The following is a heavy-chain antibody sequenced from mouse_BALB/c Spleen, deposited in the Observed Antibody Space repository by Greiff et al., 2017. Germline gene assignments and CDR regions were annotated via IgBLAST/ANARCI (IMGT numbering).Heavy chain of an antibody. V-gene: IGHV1-14*01. Sequence: VQLKESGPELVKPGASVKMSCKASGYTFTSYVMHWVKQKPGQGLEWIGYINPYNDGTKYNEKFKGKATLTSDKSSSTAYMELSSLTSEDSAVYYCARERDYYGWDDFWGQGTTLTVSS. CDR3: ARERDYYGWDDF. CDR2: INPYNDGT. J-gene: IGHJ2*01. D-gene: IGHD1-2*01. CDR1: GYTFTSYV.